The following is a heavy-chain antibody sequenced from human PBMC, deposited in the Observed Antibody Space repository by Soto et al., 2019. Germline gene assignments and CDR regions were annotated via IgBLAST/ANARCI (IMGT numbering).Heavy chain of an antibody. V-gene: IGHV1-69*13. D-gene: IGHD3-22*01. J-gene: IGHJ4*02. CDR1: GGTFSSYA. Sequence: ASVKVSCKASGGTFSSYAISWVRQAPGQGLEWMGGIIPIFGTANYAQKFQGRVTITADESTSTAYMELSSLRSEDTAVYYCARGSYDYYDSSGYYRSFDYWGQATLVTVSS. CDR2: IIPIFGTA. CDR3: ARGSYDYYDSSGYYRSFDY.